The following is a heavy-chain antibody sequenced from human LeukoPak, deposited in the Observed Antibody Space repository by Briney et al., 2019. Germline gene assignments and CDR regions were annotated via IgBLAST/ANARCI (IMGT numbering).Heavy chain of an antibody. CDR2: INHSGST. CDR3: ARGAGYSSSSGSSDYCYYYYMDV. V-gene: IGHV4-34*01. CDR1: GGSFSGYY. Sequence: PSETLSLTCAVYGGSFSGYYWSWIRQPPGKGLEWIEEINHSGSTNYNPSLKSRVTISVDTSKNQFSLKLSSVTAADTAVYHCARGAGYSSSSGSSDYCYYYYMDVWGKGTTVTVSS. J-gene: IGHJ6*03. D-gene: IGHD6-6*01.